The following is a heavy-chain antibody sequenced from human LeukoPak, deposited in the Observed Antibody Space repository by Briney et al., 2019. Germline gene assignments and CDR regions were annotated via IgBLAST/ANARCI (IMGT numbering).Heavy chain of an antibody. CDR1: GFTFSSYS. V-gene: IGHV3-48*02. J-gene: IGHJ4*02. CDR3: ARDSAGIAVAGDFDY. Sequence: QSGGSLRLSCAASGFTFSSYSMNWVRQAPGKGLEWVSYISSSSSNIYYADSVKGRFTISRDNAKNSLYLQMNSVRDEGTAGYYCARDSAGIAVAGDFDYWGQGTLVTVSS. CDR2: ISSSSSNI. D-gene: IGHD6-19*01.